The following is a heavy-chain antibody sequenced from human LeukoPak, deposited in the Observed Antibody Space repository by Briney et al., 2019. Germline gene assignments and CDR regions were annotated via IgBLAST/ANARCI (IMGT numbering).Heavy chain of an antibody. CDR3: ARDITGLIDY. J-gene: IGHJ4*02. Sequence: GGSLRLSCAASGFTLSNYDMHWVRQAAEKGLEWVSGIDTTGDTDYPGSVKGRFTISRENAKNVVYLQMNSLRDGDTAVYYCARDITGLIDYWGQGTLVTVSS. V-gene: IGHV3-13*04. CDR1: GFTLSNYD. D-gene: IGHD1-14*01. CDR2: IDTTGDT.